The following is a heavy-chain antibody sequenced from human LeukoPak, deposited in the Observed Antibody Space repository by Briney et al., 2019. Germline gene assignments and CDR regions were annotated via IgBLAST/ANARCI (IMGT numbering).Heavy chain of an antibody. Sequence: ASVKVSCKASGYTFTGYYMHWVRQAPGQGLEWMGWINPNSGATNYAQKFQGRVTMTRDTTISTAYMELSRLRSDDTAIYYCARGAHYHDSSEWYDYWGQGTLVTVSS. D-gene: IGHD3-22*01. CDR2: INPNSGAT. CDR3: ARGAHYHDSSEWYDY. J-gene: IGHJ4*02. CDR1: GYTFTGYY. V-gene: IGHV1-2*02.